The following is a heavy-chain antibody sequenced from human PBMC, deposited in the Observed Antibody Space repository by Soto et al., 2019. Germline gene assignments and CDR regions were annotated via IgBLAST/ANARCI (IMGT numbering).Heavy chain of an antibody. CDR1: GYTFTSYA. J-gene: IGHJ5*02. D-gene: IGHD2-15*01. CDR2: INAGNGNT. V-gene: IGHV1-3*01. Sequence: ASVKVSCKASGYTFTSYAMHWVRHSPGQRLEWMGWINAGNGNTKYSQKFQGRVTITRDTSASTAYMELSSLRSEDTAVYYCARDPGYCSGGSCYNWFDPWGQGTLVTVSS. CDR3: ARDPGYCSGGSCYNWFDP.